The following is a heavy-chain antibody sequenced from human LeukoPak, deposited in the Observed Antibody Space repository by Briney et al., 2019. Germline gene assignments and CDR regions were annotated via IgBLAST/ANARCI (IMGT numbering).Heavy chain of an antibody. J-gene: IGHJ3*02. V-gene: IGHV4-34*01. CDR3: AREGQGGYYDFWSGTQGDDAFDI. CDR1: GGSFSGYY. D-gene: IGHD3-3*01. CDR2: INHSGST. Sequence: PSETLSLTCAVYGGSFSGYYWSWIRQPPGKGLEWIGEINHSGSTNYNPSLKSRVTISVDTSKNQFSLKLSSVTAADTAVYYCAREGQGGYYDFWSGTQGDDAFDIWGQGTMVTVSS.